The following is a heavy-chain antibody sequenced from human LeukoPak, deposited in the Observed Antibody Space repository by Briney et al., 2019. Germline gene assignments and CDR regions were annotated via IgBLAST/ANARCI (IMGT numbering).Heavy chain of an antibody. Sequence: GGSLRLSCAASGFSFSSYEMNCVRQAPGKGLEWVSNISPSGSTKYYADSVKGRFTVSRDNAKNSLYLQMNSLRAGDTGVYYCTKLAVASADSWGQGTLVTVSS. V-gene: IGHV3-48*03. CDR2: ISPSGSTK. J-gene: IGHJ4*02. D-gene: IGHD6-19*01. CDR3: TKLAVASADS. CDR1: GFSFSSYE.